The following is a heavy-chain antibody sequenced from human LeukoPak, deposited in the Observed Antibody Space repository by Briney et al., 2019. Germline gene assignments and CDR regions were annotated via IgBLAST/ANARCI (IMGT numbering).Heavy chain of an antibody. CDR3: ARGDNSAYYVDY. CDR1: GYPFTDYY. V-gene: IGHV1-2*02. D-gene: IGHD3-22*01. J-gene: IGHJ4*02. Sequence: ASVKVSRKTSGYPFTDYYMQWVRQAPGQGLGWMGWIHPNTGGTNYAQKFQGRVTMTRDTSISTASMELSRLRSDETATYYCARGDNSAYYVDYWGQGTLVTVSS. CDR2: IHPNTGGT.